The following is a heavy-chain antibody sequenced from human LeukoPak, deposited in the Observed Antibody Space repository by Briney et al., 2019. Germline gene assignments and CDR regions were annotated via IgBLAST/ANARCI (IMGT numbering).Heavy chain of an antibody. J-gene: IGHJ4*02. Sequence: EASVKVSCKASGYTFTSYGISWVRQAPGQGLEWMGWISAYNGNTNYAQKLQGRVTMTTDTSTSTAYMELRSPRSDDTAVYYCARAYPLWFGELLGYFDYWGQGTLVTVSS. D-gene: IGHD3-10*01. CDR3: ARAYPLWFGELLGYFDY. V-gene: IGHV1-18*01. CDR1: GYTFTSYG. CDR2: ISAYNGNT.